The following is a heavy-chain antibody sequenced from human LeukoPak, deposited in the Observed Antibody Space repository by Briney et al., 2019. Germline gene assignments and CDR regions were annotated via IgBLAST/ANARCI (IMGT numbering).Heavy chain of an antibody. CDR2: ICYSGST. J-gene: IGHJ5*02. Sequence: SETLSLTCTVSGGSISSYYWSWIRQPPGKGLEWIGYICYSGSTNYNPSLKSRVTISVDTSKNQFSLKLSSVTAADTAVYYCARVPAGIFGVGMGFDPWGQGTLVTVSS. D-gene: IGHD3-3*02. CDR3: ARVPAGIFGVGMGFDP. V-gene: IGHV4-59*01. CDR1: GGSISSYY.